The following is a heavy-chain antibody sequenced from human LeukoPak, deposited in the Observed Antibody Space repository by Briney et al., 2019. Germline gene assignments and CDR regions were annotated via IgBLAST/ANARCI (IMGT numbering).Heavy chain of an antibody. CDR1: GFTFSSHW. CDR2: INSDGSST. J-gene: IGHJ6*03. Sequence: GGSLRLSCAASGFTFSSHWMHWVRQAPGKGLVWVSRINSDGSSTSYADSVKGRFTISRDNSKNTLYLQMNSLRAEDTAVYYCAKEVGYVDTAMVEYYYYMDVWGKGTTVTVSS. CDR3: AKEVGYVDTAMVEYYYYMDV. V-gene: IGHV3-74*01. D-gene: IGHD5-18*01.